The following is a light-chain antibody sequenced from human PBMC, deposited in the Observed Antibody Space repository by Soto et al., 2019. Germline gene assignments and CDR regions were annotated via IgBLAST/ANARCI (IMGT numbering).Light chain of an antibody. CDR3: QQYGSSPWT. CDR2: LAS. Sequence: EIVLTQSPGTLSLSPGERATLSCRASQSVTNNYLAWYQQKAGQAHRLLIYLASNRAAGTPDRFSGSGSGADFTLTINRLEPEDFAVYFCQQYGSSPWTFGQGTKVDIK. CDR1: QSVTNNY. V-gene: IGKV3-20*01. J-gene: IGKJ1*01.